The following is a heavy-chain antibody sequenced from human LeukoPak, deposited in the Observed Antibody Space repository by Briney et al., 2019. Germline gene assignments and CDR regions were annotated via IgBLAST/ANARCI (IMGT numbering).Heavy chain of an antibody. CDR1: GFTFSSYS. CDR3: ARDMVRGVLPYYYYYSMDV. CDR2: ISSSSTI. J-gene: IGHJ6*02. Sequence: GGSLRLSCAASGFTFSSYSMNWVRQAPGKGLEWVSYISSSSTIYYADSVKGRFTISRDNAKNSLYLQMNSLRAEDTAVYYCARDMVRGVLPYYYYYSMDVWGQGTTVTVSS. V-gene: IGHV3-48*01. D-gene: IGHD3-10*01.